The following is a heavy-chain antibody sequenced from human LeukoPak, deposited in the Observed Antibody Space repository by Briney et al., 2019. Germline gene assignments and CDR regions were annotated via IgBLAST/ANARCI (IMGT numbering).Heavy chain of an antibody. Sequence: ASVKVSCKASGYTFTGYYMHWVRQAPGQGLEWMGWINPNSGGTNYAQKFQGRVTMTRDTSISTAYMELSGLRSDDTAVYYCARWLAKGYYYYYYGMDVWGQGTTVTVSS. CDR1: GYTFTGYY. D-gene: IGHD3-10*01. CDR3: ARWLAKGYYYYYYGMDV. V-gene: IGHV1-2*02. CDR2: INPNSGGT. J-gene: IGHJ6*02.